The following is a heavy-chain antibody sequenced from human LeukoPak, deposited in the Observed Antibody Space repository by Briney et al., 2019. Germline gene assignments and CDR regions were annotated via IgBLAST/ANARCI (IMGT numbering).Heavy chain of an antibody. CDR2: IWYDGSNK. J-gene: IGHJ4*02. CDR3: AKSGVAVALVY. CDR1: GFTCSTYG. V-gene: IGHV3-30*02. Sequence: GGSLRLSCEASGFTCSTYGMHWVRQAPGKGLEWVAVIWYDGSNKNYADSVKGRFTISRDNSKNTLYLQMNSLRAEDTAVYYCAKSGVAVALVYWGQGTLVTVSS. D-gene: IGHD6-19*01.